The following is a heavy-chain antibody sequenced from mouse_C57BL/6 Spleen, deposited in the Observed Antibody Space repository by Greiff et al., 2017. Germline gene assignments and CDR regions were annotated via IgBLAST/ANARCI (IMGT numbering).Heavy chain of an antibody. D-gene: IGHD2-4*01. V-gene: IGHV14-4*01. CDR1: GFNIKDDY. J-gene: IGHJ2*01. Sequence: EVQLQQSGAELVRPGASVKLSCTASGFNIKDDYMHWVKQRPEQGLEWIGWIDPENGDTEYASKFQGKATITADTSSNTAYLQLSSLTSEDTAVYYCTTRYYDYEYYFDHWGQGTTRTVSS. CDR3: TTRYYDYEYYFDH. CDR2: IDPENGDT.